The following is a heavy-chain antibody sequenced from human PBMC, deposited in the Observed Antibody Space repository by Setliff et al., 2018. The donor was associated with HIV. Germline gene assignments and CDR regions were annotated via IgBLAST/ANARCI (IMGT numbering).Heavy chain of an antibody. CDR3: ARDSGYHNGLDY. D-gene: IGHD3-22*01. V-gene: IGHV4-34*01. Sequence: KPSETLSLTCAVYGGSFSGYYWSWIRQPPGKELEWIGEINHSGSTNYNPSLKSRVTISVDTSKNQFSLKLSSVTAADTAMYYCARDSGYHNGLDYWGQGTLVTVSS. J-gene: IGHJ4*02. CDR2: INHSGST. CDR1: GGSFSGYY.